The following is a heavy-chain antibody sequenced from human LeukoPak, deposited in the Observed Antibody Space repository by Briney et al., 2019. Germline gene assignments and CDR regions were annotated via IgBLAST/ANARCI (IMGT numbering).Heavy chain of an antibody. CDR1: GGSIISYY. J-gene: IGHJ4*02. D-gene: IGHD1-26*01. CDR2: IHNSGST. V-gene: IGHV4-59*01. CDR3: ARGSIPDY. Sequence: PETLSLTCTVSGGSIISYYWNWIRQPPGKGLEWIGYIHNSGSTNYNPSLKSRVTMSVDTSKSQFSLKLSSVTAADTAVYYCARGSIPDYWGQGTLVTVSS.